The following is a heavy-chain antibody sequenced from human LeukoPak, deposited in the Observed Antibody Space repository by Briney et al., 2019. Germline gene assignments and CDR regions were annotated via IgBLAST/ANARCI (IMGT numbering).Heavy chain of an antibody. CDR1: GFTFNNYA. CDR2: ISGLGGST. J-gene: IGHJ4*02. Sequence: GGSLRLSCAASGFTFNNYAMNWVRQAPGKGLEWVSGISGLGGSTYYAPSVKGRLTISRDNFGNMLYLHLDSLRVEDTAIYYCARRSGGSWSSFDYWGQGALVTVSS. D-gene: IGHD2-15*01. V-gene: IGHV3-23*01. CDR3: ARRSGGSWSSFDY.